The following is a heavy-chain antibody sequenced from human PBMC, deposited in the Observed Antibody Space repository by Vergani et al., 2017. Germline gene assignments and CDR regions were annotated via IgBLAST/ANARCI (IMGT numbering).Heavy chain of an antibody. J-gene: IGHJ3*02. CDR2: ISSSSSYI. Sequence: EVQLVESGGGLVKPGGSLRLSCAASGFTFSSYSMNWVRQAPGKGLEWVSSISSSSSYIYYADSVKGRFTISRDNAKNSQYLQMNSLRAEDTAVYYCARASGSGLLWFGELLFEHAFDIWGQGTMVTVSS. CDR1: GFTFSSYS. D-gene: IGHD3-10*01. CDR3: ARASGSGLLWFGELLFEHAFDI. V-gene: IGHV3-21*01.